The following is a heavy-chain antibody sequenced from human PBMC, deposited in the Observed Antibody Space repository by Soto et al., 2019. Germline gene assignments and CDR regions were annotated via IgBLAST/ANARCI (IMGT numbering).Heavy chain of an antibody. Sequence: ASVKVSCKASGYTFTSYYMHWVRQAPGQGLEWVGIINTSGGSTSYAQKFQGRITLTRDTSTSTVHLELSHPSSGEPAVWYCGRVRGYSYGGSNYHHGRDVWGQETTVTVS. J-gene: IGHJ6*01. CDR1: GYTFTSYY. CDR3: GRVRGYSYGGSNYHHGRDV. D-gene: IGHD5-18*01. V-gene: IGHV1-46*01. CDR2: INTSGGST.